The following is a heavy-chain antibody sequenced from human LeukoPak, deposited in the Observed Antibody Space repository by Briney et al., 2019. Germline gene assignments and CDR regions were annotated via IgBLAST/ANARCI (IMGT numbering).Heavy chain of an antibody. Sequence: TGGSLRLSCAASGFTFDDYGMSWVRHAPGKGLEWVSGINWNGGSTGYADSVKGRFTISRDNAKNSLYLQMNSLGAEDTALYYCAREIVGATIVAWFDPWGQGTLVTVSS. V-gene: IGHV3-20*04. CDR3: AREIVGATIVAWFDP. D-gene: IGHD1-26*01. CDR2: INWNGGST. J-gene: IGHJ5*02. CDR1: GFTFDDYG.